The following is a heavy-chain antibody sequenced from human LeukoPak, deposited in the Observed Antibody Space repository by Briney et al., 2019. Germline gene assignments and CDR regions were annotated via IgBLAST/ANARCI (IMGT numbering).Heavy chain of an antibody. V-gene: IGHV3-53*01. CDR3: ASHKADYGGKNDY. CDR2: IYSGGST. CDR1: GFTVSSNY. D-gene: IGHD4-23*01. Sequence: GGSLRLSCAASGFTVSSNYMSWVRQAPGKGLEWVSVIYSGGSTYYADSVKGRFTISRDNSKNTLYLQMNSLRAEDTAVYYRASHKADYGGKNDYWGQGTLVTVSS. J-gene: IGHJ4*02.